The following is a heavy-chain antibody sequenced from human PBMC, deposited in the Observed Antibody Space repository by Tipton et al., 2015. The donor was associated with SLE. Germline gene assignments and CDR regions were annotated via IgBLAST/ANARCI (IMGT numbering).Heavy chain of an antibody. CDR3: ARRCGMGLYR. Sequence: TLSLTCTVSGDSVSSSNYYWGWIRQPPGKGLEWIGTIFYGESTYYNPSLKSRVTISIDTSKNHFSLKLTSVTAADTAVYYCARRCGMGLYRWGQGTLVTVSS. V-gene: IGHV4-39*07. CDR2: IFYGEST. CDR1: GDSVSSSNYY. J-gene: IGHJ4*02. D-gene: IGHD3-3*01.